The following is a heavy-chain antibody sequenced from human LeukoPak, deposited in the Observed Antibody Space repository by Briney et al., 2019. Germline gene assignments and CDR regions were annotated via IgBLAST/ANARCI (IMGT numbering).Heavy chain of an antibody. Sequence: SETLSLTCAVYGGSFSGYYWSWIRQPPGKGLEWIGEINHSGSTNYNPSLKSRVTISVDTSKNQFSLKLSSVTAADTAMYYCARGKFRLRGTCFDYWGQGTLVTVSS. CDR2: INHSGST. CDR1: GGSFSGYY. D-gene: IGHD1-1*01. CDR3: ARGKFRLRGTCFDY. J-gene: IGHJ4*02. V-gene: IGHV4-34*01.